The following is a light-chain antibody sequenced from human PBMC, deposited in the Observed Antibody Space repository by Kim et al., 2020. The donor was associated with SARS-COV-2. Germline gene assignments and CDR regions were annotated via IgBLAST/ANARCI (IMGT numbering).Light chain of an antibody. CDR1: PGPVNGAYY. CDR3: MLTYSGAWV. J-gene: IGLJ3*02. Sequence: PGGTVTLTCDSSPGPVNGAYYTHWFQQKPGEAHRTLIFDTKYKHSWTPARFSGCLIGGKAALTLSGAQPEDEADYYCMLTYSGAWVFGGGTQLTVL. V-gene: IGLV7-46*01. CDR2: DTK.